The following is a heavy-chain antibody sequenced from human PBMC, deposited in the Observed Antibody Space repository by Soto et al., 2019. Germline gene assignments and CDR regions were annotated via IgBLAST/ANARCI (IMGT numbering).Heavy chain of an antibody. J-gene: IGHJ4*02. Sequence: QVQLVESGGGVVQPGRSLRLSCAASGFTFSSYAMHWVRQAPGKGLEWVAVRSYDGSNKYYADSVKGRFTISRDNSKNTLYLQMNSLRAEDTAVYYCASNLYYYDSSGYGPNWGQGTLVTVSS. CDR3: ASNLYYYDSSGYGPN. D-gene: IGHD3-22*01. CDR1: GFTFSSYA. CDR2: RSYDGSNK. V-gene: IGHV3-30-3*01.